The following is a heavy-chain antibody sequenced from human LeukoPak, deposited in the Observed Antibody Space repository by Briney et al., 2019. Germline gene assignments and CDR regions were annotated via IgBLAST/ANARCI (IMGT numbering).Heavy chain of an antibody. CDR2: ISSSSSYI. CDR1: GFTFSSYS. Sequence: PGGSLRLSCAASGFTFSSYSMNWVRQAPGKGLECVSSISSSSSYIHYADSVKGRFTISRDNAKNSLYLQMNSLRAEDTALYYCARVGDGDSFDYWGQGTLATVSS. J-gene: IGHJ4*02. D-gene: IGHD3-10*01. V-gene: IGHV3-21*01. CDR3: ARVGDGDSFDY.